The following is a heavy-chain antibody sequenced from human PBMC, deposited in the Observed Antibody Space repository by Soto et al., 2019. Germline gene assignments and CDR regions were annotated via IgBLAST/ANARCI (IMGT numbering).Heavy chain of an antibody. J-gene: IGHJ4*02. CDR1: GFSFSDYA. CDR3: AKRSPYSSGWYSPIFDY. V-gene: IGHV3-23*01. D-gene: IGHD6-13*01. Sequence: LRLSCAASGFSFSDYAMSWVRQAPGKGLEWVSVISESGGSTHYADSVRGRFTVSRDNSKNSLSLRMNSLRDEDTAVYFCAKRSPYSSGWYSPIFDYWGQGAMVTVSS. CDR2: ISESGGST.